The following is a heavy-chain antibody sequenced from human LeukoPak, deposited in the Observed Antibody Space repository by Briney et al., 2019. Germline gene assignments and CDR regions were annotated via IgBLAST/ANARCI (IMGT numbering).Heavy chain of an antibody. J-gene: IGHJ4*02. CDR3: VRNDLSFDY. V-gene: IGHV3-48*03. CDR1: GFTFSSYE. Sequence: GGSLRLSCAASGFTFSSYEMNWVRQAPGKGPEWVSYISSSGSTVYYADSVKGRFTISRDNAKNSLYLQMNSLRAEDTAVYYCVRNDLSFDYWGQGTLVTVSS. CDR2: ISSSGSTV. D-gene: IGHD1-1*01.